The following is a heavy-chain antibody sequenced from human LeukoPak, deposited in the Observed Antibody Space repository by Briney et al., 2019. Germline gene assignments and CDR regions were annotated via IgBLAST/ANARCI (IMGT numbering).Heavy chain of an antibody. Sequence: PGGSLRLSCAASGFTVSSNYMSWVRQAPGKGLEWVSVIYSGGSTYYADSVKGRFTISRDNSKNTMYLQMNSLRAEDTAVYYCARETSLEDYYYYYYMDVWGKGTTVTVSS. V-gene: IGHV3-66*01. CDR3: ARETSLEDYYYYYYMDV. CDR2: IYSGGST. D-gene: IGHD3-3*01. CDR1: GFTVSSNY. J-gene: IGHJ6*03.